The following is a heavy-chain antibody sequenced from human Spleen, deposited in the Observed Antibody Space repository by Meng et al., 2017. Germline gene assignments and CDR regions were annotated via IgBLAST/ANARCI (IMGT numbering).Heavy chain of an antibody. D-gene: IGHD5-24*01. CDR3: ARDGGWLQLLNHYGMDV. CDR1: GFTFSDYY. Sequence: GESLKISCAASGFTFSDYYMSWIRQAPGKGLEWVSYISSSGTTINYADSVKGRFTISRDNAKNSLYLQMNSLRVEDTAVYYCARDGGWLQLLNHYGMDVWGQGTTVTVSS. CDR2: ISSSGTTI. J-gene: IGHJ6*02. V-gene: IGHV3-11*04.